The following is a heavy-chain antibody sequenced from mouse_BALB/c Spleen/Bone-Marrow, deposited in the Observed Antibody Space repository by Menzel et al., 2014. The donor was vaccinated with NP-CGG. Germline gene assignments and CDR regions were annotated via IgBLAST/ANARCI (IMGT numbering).Heavy chain of an antibody. CDR3: AAYYYGRWFTY. V-gene: IGHV14-3*02. CDR2: IDPANGNT. Sequence: EVQRVESGAELVKPGASVKLSCTASGFNIKDPYMHWVRQRPEQGLEWIGRIDPANGNTKYDPKFQGKATITADTSSNTAYLQLISLTSEDTAVYYCAAYYYGRWFTYWGQGTLVTVSA. CDR1: GFNIKDPY. D-gene: IGHD1-1*01. J-gene: IGHJ3*01.